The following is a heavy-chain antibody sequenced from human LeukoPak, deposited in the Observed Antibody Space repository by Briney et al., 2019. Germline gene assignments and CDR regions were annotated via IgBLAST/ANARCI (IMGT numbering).Heavy chain of an antibody. CDR1: GFTFSSYA. Sequence: GGSLRLSCAASGFTFSSYAMSWVRQAPGKGLEWVSVISGSGGSTYYADSVKGRFTISRDNAKNSLYLQMNSLRAEDTAVYFCARERWLQPDYWGQGTLVTVSA. CDR2: ISGSGGST. J-gene: IGHJ4*02. CDR3: ARERWLQPDY. D-gene: IGHD5-24*01. V-gene: IGHV3-23*01.